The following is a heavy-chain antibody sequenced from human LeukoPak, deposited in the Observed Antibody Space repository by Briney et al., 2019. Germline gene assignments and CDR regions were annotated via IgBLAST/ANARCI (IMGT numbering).Heavy chain of an antibody. CDR3: ARLSCTNGVCWPGNYYYMDV. V-gene: IGHV4-38-2*01. J-gene: IGHJ6*03. Sequence: PSETLSLTCAVSGYSISSGYYWGWIRQPPGKGLEWIGSIYHSGSTYYNPSLKSRVTISVDTSKNQFSLKLSSVTAADTAVYYCARLSCTNGVCWPGNYYYMDVWGKGTTVTVSS. CDR2: IYHSGST. CDR1: GYSISSGYY. D-gene: IGHD2-8*01.